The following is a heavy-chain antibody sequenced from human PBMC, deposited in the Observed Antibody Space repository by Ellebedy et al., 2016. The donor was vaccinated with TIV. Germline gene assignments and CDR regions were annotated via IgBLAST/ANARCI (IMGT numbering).Heavy chain of an antibody. V-gene: IGHV3-30*18. J-gene: IGHJ4*02. D-gene: IGHD2-21*02. Sequence: GGSLRLXCAASGFKFNDYTMSWVRQAPGKGLEWVSVVSYEGSDKYYADSVKGRFSISRDNSKTTVFLQMSNLRTEDTAMYYCAKDSLGGDSGDFDYWGRGTLVSVSS. CDR1: GFKFNDYT. CDR3: AKDSLGGDSGDFDY. CDR2: VSYEGSDK.